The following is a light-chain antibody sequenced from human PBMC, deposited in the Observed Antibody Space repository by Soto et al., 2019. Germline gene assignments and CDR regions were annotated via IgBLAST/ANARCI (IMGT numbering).Light chain of an antibody. V-gene: IGLV1-40*01. J-gene: IGLJ3*02. CDR3: QSYDSSLSGSGV. Sequence: QSVLTQPPSVSAAPGQKVTISCSGSSSNIGNNYVSWYRQLPGTAPKLLIYGNSNRPSGVPDRFSGSKSGTSASLAITGLQAEDEADYYCQSYDSSLSGSGVFGGGTQLTVL. CDR2: GNS. CDR1: SSNIGNNY.